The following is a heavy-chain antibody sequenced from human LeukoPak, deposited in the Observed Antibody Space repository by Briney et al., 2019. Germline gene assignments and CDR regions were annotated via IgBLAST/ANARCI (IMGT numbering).Heavy chain of an antibody. CDR1: GFTFSSYE. Sequence: GGSLRLSCAASGFTFSSYEMNWVRQAPGKGREWVSYISSSGSTIYYADSVKGRFTISRDNAKNSLYLQMNSLRAEDTAVYYCARDMAGYFDYWGQGTLVTVSS. CDR2: ISSSGSTI. CDR3: ARDMAGYFDY. V-gene: IGHV3-48*03. J-gene: IGHJ4*02. D-gene: IGHD3-10*01.